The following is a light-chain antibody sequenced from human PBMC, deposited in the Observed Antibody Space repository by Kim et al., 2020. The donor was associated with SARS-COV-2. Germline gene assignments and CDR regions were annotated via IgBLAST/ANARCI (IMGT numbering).Light chain of an antibody. CDR3: QQYNSYSRT. V-gene: IGKV1-5*03. Sequence: DIQMTQSPSTLSASVGDRVTITCRASQSISSWLAWYQQKPGKVPKLLIHRTSNLESGVPSRFSGSGSGTEFTLTISSLQPDDFATYYCQQYNSYSRTFGQGTKLEI. CDR2: RTS. CDR1: QSISSW. J-gene: IGKJ2*01.